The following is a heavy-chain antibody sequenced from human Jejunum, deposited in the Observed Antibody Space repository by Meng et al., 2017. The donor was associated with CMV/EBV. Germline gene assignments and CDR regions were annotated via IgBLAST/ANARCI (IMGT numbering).Heavy chain of an antibody. CDR2: IYYSGAT. D-gene: IGHD4-17*01. CDR3: ARDNGDYYYGMDV. J-gene: IGHJ6*02. V-gene: IGHV4-59*01. CDR1: GGSINDYY. Sequence: TVSGGSINDYYWSWIRQSPGKGLEWIGYIYYSGATRYNPSLESRVSISIDTSRKHFSLKMTSVTAADTAMYYCARDNGDYYYGMDVWGQGTTVTVSS.